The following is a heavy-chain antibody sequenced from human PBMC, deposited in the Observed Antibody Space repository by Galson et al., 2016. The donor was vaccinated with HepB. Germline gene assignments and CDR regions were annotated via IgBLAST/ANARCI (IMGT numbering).Heavy chain of an antibody. CDR3: ARLWGLAPPTWFDP. D-gene: IGHD3-16*01. CDR2: IWHDGRNK. J-gene: IGHJ5*02. Sequence: SLRLSCAASGFEVSDYGMHWVRQAPGKGLEWVAAIWHDGRNKYYADSVRDRLTISRDTSTNTLFLQMNSLRAEDTAVYYCARLWGLAPPTWFDPWGQGTLVTVSS. CDR1: GFEVSDYG. V-gene: IGHV3-33*02.